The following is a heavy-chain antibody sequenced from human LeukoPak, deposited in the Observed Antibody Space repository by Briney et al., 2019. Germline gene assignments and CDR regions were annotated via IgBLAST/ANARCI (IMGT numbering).Heavy chain of an antibody. V-gene: IGHV1-18*01. D-gene: IGHD3-10*01. CDR1: GYTFTSYG. CDR2: ISAYNGNT. J-gene: IGHJ5*02. CDR3: ARDLYGSGSYSTYNWFDP. Sequence: ASVKVSRKASGYTFTSYGISWVRQAPGQGLEWMGWISAYNGNTNYAQKLQGRVTMTTDTSTSTAYMELRSLRSDDTAVYYCARDLYGSGSYSTYNWFDPWGQGTLVTVSS.